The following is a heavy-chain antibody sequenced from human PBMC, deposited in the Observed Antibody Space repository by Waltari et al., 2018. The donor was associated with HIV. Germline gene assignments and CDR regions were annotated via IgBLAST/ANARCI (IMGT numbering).Heavy chain of an antibody. CDR1: GGSSSSYY. CDR3: ASHRNRLYCTGGSCPEDI. J-gene: IGHJ3*02. CDR2: IYYSGST. Sequence: QVQLQESGPGLVKPSETLSLSCTVPGGSSSSYYWSWIRQPPGKGLEWIGYIYYSGSTNYNPSLKSRVTISVDTSKNKFSLKLSSVTAADTAVYYCASHRNRLYCTGGSCPEDIWGQGTLVTVSS. D-gene: IGHD2-15*01. V-gene: IGHV4-59*01.